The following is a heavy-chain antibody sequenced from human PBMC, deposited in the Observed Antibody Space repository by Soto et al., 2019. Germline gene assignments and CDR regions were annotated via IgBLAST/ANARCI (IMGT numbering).Heavy chain of an antibody. CDR3: IKVIEAGGAGC. CDR1: GFTSDDHG. CDR2: IILSSGHI. V-gene: IGHV3-9*02. Sequence: EVQLVESGGGLVQPGRSLRLSCAASGFTSDDHGMHWVRQAPGKGLEWVSGIILSSGHIDYADSVKGRFTISRDNAKNSLYLQMNILRTEDTALYDCIKVIEAGGAGCWGQGTLVTVSS. D-gene: IGHD3-16*01. J-gene: IGHJ4*02.